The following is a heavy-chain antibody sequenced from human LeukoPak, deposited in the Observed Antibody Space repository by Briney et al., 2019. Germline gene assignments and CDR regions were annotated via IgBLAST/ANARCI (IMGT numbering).Heavy chain of an antibody. CDR1: GYTFSDYW. Sequence: GGSLRLSCAASGYTFSDYWMSWVRQAPGKGLERVANIKPDGRDKYHVDSVKGRFTISRDNAKASLYLLMNSLRAEDTAVYYCAIGRFCDSGNCYLDYWGQGTLVTVSS. D-gene: IGHD4-23*01. J-gene: IGHJ4*02. V-gene: IGHV3-7*01. CDR3: AIGRFCDSGNCYLDY. CDR2: IKPDGRDK.